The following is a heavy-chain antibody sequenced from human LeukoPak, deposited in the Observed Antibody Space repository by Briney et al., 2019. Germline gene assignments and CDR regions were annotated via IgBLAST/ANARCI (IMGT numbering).Heavy chain of an antibody. CDR2: LNHSGST. J-gene: IGHJ5*02. D-gene: IGHD3-3*01. V-gene: IGHV4-34*01. CDR3: ARKSVLRFLEWLFSNWFDP. CDR1: GGSFSGYY. Sequence: SETLSLTCAVYGGSFSGYYWSWIRQPPGKGLEWIGELNHSGSTNYNPSLKSRVTISVDTSKNQFSLKLSSVTAADTAVYYCARKSVLRFLEWLFSNWFDPWGQGTLVTVSS.